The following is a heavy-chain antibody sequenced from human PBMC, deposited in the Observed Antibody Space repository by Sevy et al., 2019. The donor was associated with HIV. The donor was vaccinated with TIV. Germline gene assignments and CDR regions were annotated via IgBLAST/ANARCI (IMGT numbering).Heavy chain of an antibody. CDR1: GGSISSSNW. V-gene: IGHV4-4*02. CDR3: ARGGGGYCSSTSCHVDY. CDR2: IYHSGST. Sequence: SETLSLTCAVSGGSISSSNWWNWVRQPPGKGLEWIGEIYHSGSTNRNPSLKSRVTISLDKSKNQFSLKLRSVTAADTAVYYCARGGGGYCSSTSCHVDYWGQGTLVTVSS. J-gene: IGHJ4*02. D-gene: IGHD2-2*03.